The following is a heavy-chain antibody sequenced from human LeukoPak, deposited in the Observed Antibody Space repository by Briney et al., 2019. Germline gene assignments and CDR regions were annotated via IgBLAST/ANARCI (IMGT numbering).Heavy chain of an antibody. CDR2: INHSGST. D-gene: IGHD5-24*01. V-gene: IGHV4-34*01. CDR3: ARVYVLGRDGYRGLYYYYYMDV. J-gene: IGHJ6*03. Sequence: SETLSLTCAVYGGSFSGYYWSRIRQPPGKGLEWIGEINHSGSTNYNPSLKSRVTISVDTSKNQFSLKLSSVTAADTAVYYCARVYVLGRDGYRGLYYYYYMDVWGKGTTVTVSS. CDR1: GGSFSGYY.